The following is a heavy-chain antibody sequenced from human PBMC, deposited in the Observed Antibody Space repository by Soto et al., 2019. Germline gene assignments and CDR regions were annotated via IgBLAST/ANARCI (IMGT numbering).Heavy chain of an antibody. Sequence: SETLSLTCTVSGGSISGYYWSWIRQPPGKGLEWIGYIYYSGTTKYNPSLKSRATMSVDTSKNEFSLRLSSVTAEDTAVYFCARGGWDTAMVRYYFQYWGQGTLVTVPQ. CDR3: ARGGWDTAMVRYYFQY. CDR2: IYYSGTT. D-gene: IGHD5-18*01. J-gene: IGHJ4*02. CDR1: GGSISGYY. V-gene: IGHV4-59*01.